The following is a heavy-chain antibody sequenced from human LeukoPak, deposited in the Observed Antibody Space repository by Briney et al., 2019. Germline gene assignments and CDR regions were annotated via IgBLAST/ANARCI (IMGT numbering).Heavy chain of an antibody. CDR1: GYTFTRYA. CDR3: ARAPPGIAVAPLGY. CDR2: INAGNGNT. J-gene: IGHJ4*02. V-gene: IGHV1-3*01. D-gene: IGHD6-19*01. Sequence: ASVKVSCKAAGYTFTRYAMHWVRQAPGQRLEWMGWINAGNGNTEYSQKLQGRVTITRDTSASTAYMELSSLRSEDTAVYYCARAPPGIAVAPLGYWGQGTLVTVSS.